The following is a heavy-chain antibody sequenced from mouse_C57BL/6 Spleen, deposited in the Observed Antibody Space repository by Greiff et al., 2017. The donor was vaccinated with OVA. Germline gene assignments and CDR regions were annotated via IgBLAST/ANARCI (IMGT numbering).Heavy chain of an antibody. Sequence: VQLQQSGPELVKPGASVKIPCKASGYTFTDYNMDWVKQSHGTSLEWIGDINPNNGGTIYNQKFKGKATLTVDKSSRTAYMEIRSLTSEDTAVYYCARSQRYTCAMDYWGQGTSVTVSS. CDR1: GYTFTDYN. CDR3: ARSQRYTCAMDY. D-gene: IGHD3-1*01. V-gene: IGHV1-18*01. J-gene: IGHJ4*01. CDR2: INPNNGGT.